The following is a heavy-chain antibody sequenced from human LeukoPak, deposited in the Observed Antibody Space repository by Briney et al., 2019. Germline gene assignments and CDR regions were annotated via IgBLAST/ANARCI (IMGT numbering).Heavy chain of an antibody. CDR2: IYYSGST. CDR1: GGSISSSSYS. D-gene: IGHD2-2*01. CDR3: ARDGRSTPLSWFDP. J-gene: IGHJ5*02. V-gene: IGHV4-39*07. Sequence: PSETLSLTCTVSGGSISSSSYSWGWIRQPPGKGLEWIGSIYYSGSTYYNPSLKSRVTISVDTSKNQFSLKLSSVTAADTAVYYCARDGRSTPLSWFDPWGQGTLVTVSS.